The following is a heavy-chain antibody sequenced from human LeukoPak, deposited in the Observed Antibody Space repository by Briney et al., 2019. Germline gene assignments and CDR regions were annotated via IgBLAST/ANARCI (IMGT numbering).Heavy chain of an antibody. CDR1: GGSISSSSYY. Sequence: SEALSLTCTVSGGSISSSSYYWGWIRQPPGKGLEWIGSIHYSGSTYYNPSLKSRVTISVDTSKNQFSLKLGSVSAADTAVYYCARVELGYYYYMDVWGKGTTVTVSS. J-gene: IGHJ6*03. D-gene: IGHD1-26*01. CDR3: ARVELGYYYYMDV. CDR2: IHYSGST. V-gene: IGHV4-39*07.